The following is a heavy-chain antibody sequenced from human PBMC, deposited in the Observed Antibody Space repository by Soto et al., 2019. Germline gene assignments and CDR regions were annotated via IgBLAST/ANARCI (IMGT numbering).Heavy chain of an antibody. CDR1: GYTFTSYG. J-gene: IGHJ4*02. Sequence: QVQLVQSGAEVKKPGASVKVSCKTSGYTFTSYGITWVRQAPGQGLEWMGWSSTSNGDTNYVQKFQGRVTMTTDTSTGTGYMELRSLTSDDTAVYYCASDYTFPDYWGQGTLVTVSS. CDR2: SSTSNGDT. V-gene: IGHV1-18*01. CDR3: ASDYTFPDY. D-gene: IGHD3-3*02.